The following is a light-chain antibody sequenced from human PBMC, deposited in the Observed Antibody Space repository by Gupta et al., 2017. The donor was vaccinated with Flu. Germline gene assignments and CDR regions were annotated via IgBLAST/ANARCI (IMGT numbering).Light chain of an antibody. CDR3: QRYVSS. Sequence: EIVLTQSPGTLSLSPGDRATLSCRASQSVTSDSLAWYQQKPGQAPRLLIYGASTRATGIPDRFSGSGSGTDFTLTISRLEPEDFAVFYCQRYVSSFGGGTKVEIK. CDR1: QSVTSDS. CDR2: GAS. V-gene: IGKV3-20*01. J-gene: IGKJ4*01.